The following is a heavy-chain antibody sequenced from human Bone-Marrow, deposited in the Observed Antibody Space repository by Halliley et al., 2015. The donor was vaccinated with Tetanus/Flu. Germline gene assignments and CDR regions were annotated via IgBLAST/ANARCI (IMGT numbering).Heavy chain of an antibody. CDR1: GGSITSDY. CDR3: ARAGSSGWLDS. V-gene: IGHV4-59*01. J-gene: IGHJ4*02. D-gene: IGHD6-19*01. Sequence: TLSLTCTVSGGSITSDYWSWIRKPPGKGLEWIGYTYYSGSTDYNSSLKSRVTISFDRSKNQFSLKVRSVTAADTAVYYCARAGSSGWLDSWGQGTLVTVSS. CDR2: TYYSGST.